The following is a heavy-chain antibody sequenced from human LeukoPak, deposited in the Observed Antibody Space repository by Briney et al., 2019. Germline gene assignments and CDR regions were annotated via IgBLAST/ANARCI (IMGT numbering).Heavy chain of an antibody. V-gene: IGHV3-74*01. CDR2: INSDGSGT. D-gene: IGHD3-10*01. Sequence: GGSLRLSCAASGFTFSSYAMHWVRQVSGKGLVWVSRINSDGSGTRYADFVKGRFTISRDDAKSTVYLQMNSLRTDDTAVYYCARDGMTYGRHFDYWGQGILVTVSS. J-gene: IGHJ4*02. CDR1: GFTFSSYA. CDR3: ARDGMTYGRHFDY.